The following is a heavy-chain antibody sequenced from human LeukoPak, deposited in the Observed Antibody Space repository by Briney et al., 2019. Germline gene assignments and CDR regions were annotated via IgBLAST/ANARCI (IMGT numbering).Heavy chain of an antibody. CDR2: INHSGST. Sequence: PSETLSLTCTVSGGSISTYYWSWIRQPPGKGLEWIGEINHSGSTNYNPSLKSRVTISVDTSKNQFSLKLSSVTAADAAVYYCARRDRWYFDLWGRGTLVTVSS. J-gene: IGHJ2*01. D-gene: IGHD5-24*01. CDR1: GGSISTYY. CDR3: ARRDRWYFDL. V-gene: IGHV4-59*01.